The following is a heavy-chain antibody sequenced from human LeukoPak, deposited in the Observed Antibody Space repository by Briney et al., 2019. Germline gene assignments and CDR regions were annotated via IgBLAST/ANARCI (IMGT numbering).Heavy chain of an antibody. V-gene: IGHV1-46*01. Sequence: ASVKVSCKASGYTFTSYYMHWVRQAPGQGLEWMGIINPSGGSTSYAQKFQGRVTMTRDTSTSTVYMELSSLRSEDTAVYYCARGAIQSIAAAEHFDYWGQGTLVTVSS. J-gene: IGHJ4*02. D-gene: IGHD6-13*01. CDR1: GYTFTSYY. CDR3: ARGAIQSIAAAEHFDY. CDR2: INPSGGST.